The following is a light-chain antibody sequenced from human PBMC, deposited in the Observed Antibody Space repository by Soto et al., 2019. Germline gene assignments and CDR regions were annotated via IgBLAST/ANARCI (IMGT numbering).Light chain of an antibody. V-gene: IGLV4-69*02. Sequence: QSALTQSASASASLGASVTLTCTLSSGDSTYAIEWHQKQSEKGPRFLMKINSDGSHSKGDGFFDRFSGSSSGAERHLTISSLQSEDEADYYCQSWGTGIQVFGGGTKLTVL. CDR2: INSDGSH. CDR3: QSWGTGIQV. J-gene: IGLJ3*02. CDR1: SGDSTYA.